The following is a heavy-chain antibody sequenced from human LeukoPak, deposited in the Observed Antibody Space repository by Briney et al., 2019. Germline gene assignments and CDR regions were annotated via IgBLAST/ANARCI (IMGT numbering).Heavy chain of an antibody. D-gene: IGHD3-16*01. V-gene: IGHV3-7*01. CDR1: GFTFDDYA. CDR3: ARDDASSSFTY. J-gene: IGHJ4*02. CDR2: IKPDGSQK. Sequence: PGGSLRLSCAASGFTFDDYAMHWVRQAPGKGLEWVASIKPDGSQKDYVDSVKGRFTISRDNAKNSLYLQMNNLRVEDTAVYYCARDDASSSFTYWGQGALVTVSS.